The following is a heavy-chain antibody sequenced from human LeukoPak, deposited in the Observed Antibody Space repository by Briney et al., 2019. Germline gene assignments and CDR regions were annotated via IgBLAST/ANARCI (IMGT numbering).Heavy chain of an antibody. V-gene: IGHV1-18*01. CDR1: GYTFTRYG. CDR3: ARTGGYYDILTGYYDSGYFDY. CDR2: ISAYNGNT. Sequence: GASVRVSCKASGYTFTRYGISWVRQAPGQGLEWMGWISAYNGNTNYAQKLQGRVTMTTDTSTSTAYMELRSLRSDDTAVYYCARTGGYYDILTGYYDSGYFDYWGQGTLVTVSS. J-gene: IGHJ4*02. D-gene: IGHD3-9*01.